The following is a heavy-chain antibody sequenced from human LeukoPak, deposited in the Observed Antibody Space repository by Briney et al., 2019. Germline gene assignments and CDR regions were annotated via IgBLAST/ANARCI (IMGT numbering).Heavy chain of an antibody. Sequence: ASVEVSCKASGGTFSCYAISWVRQAPGQGLEWVGWIIPQSGGTNYAQKFQGRITMTTDTSISTAYMELSSLRSDDTAVYYCARNAFCDSSNCYAWFDPWGQGSLVTVSS. CDR1: GGTFSCYA. D-gene: IGHD2/OR15-2a*01. J-gene: IGHJ5*02. CDR3: ARNAFCDSSNCYAWFDP. V-gene: IGHV1-2*02. CDR2: IIPQSGGT.